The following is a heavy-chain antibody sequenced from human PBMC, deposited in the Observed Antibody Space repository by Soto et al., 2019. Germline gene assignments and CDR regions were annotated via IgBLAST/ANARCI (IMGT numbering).Heavy chain of an antibody. CDR2: IWYDGSNK. Sequence: GGSLRLSCAASGFTFSSYGMHWVRQAPGKGLEWVAVIWYDGSNKYYADSVKGRFTISRDNSKNTLYLQMNSLRAEDTAVYYCAGSYCSSTSCYPRPFDYWGQGILVTVSS. CDR3: AGSYCSSTSCYPRPFDY. J-gene: IGHJ4*02. V-gene: IGHV3-33*01. CDR1: GFTFSSYG. D-gene: IGHD2-2*01.